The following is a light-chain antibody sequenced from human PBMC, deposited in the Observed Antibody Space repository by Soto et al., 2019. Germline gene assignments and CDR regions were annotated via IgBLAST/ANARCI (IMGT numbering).Light chain of an antibody. CDR2: GAS. J-gene: IGKJ4*01. CDR1: QSVGSN. CDR3: QQYSDWLT. Sequence: IVMTQSPATLSVSPGERASLSCRASQSVGSNLAWYQHKPGQAPRLLIYGASTRATGIPARFSGSGSGTEFTLTISSLQAEDFAVYYCQQYSDWLTFGGGTKV. V-gene: IGKV3-15*01.